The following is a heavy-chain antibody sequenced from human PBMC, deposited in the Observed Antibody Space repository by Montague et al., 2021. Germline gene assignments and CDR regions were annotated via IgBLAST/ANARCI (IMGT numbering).Heavy chain of an antibody. CDR1: GGSISSSSYY. J-gene: IGHJ4*02. D-gene: IGHD2-2*01. Sequence: TLSLTCTVSGGSISSSSYYWGRIRQLPGEGLEEIGSIYYTGSTYSNPSLKSRVTISVDTSKSQFSLNLTSVTAADTAVYYCARQRVIVVTPAAFFDYWGQGTLVTVSS. V-gene: IGHV4-31*03. CDR2: IYYTGST. CDR3: ARQRVIVVTPAAFFDY.